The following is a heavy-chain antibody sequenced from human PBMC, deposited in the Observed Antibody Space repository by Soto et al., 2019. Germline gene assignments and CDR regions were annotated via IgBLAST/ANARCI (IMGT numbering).Heavy chain of an antibody. Sequence: EVQLVESGGDLVQPGGSLRLSCAASGFSFSGHWMHWVRQVPGKGLEWVSRINTDGGNSAYADSVKGRFTIFRDNAKNTLYLQMNGLRAEDTAVYYCAREAGYCSRTSCYRRAFDTWGQGTTVTVSS. V-gene: IGHV3-74*03. CDR3: AREAGYCSRTSCYRRAFDT. CDR1: GFSFSGHW. J-gene: IGHJ3*02. CDR2: INTDGGNS. D-gene: IGHD2-2*01.